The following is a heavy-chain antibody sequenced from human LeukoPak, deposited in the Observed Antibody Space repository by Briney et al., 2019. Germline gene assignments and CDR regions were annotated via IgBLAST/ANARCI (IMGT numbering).Heavy chain of an antibody. CDR1: GSTFSNYW. Sequence: PGGSLRLSCAASGSTFSNYWMHWVRQGPGKGLVWVSRINSDGRLTSYADSVKGRFTISRDNAKNTLYLQMNSLRAEDTAVYYCARDLRTPSDTNIAIDYWGQGTLVTVSS. J-gene: IGHJ4*02. CDR3: ARDLRTPSDTNIAIDY. CDR2: INSDGRLT. V-gene: IGHV3-74*01. D-gene: IGHD4-23*01.